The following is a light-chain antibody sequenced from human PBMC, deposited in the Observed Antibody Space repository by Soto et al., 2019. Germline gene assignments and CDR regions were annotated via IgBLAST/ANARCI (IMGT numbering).Light chain of an antibody. Sequence: QSVLTQPPSASGSPGQSVTISCTGTSGDVGGYNYVSWYQQHPGKAPQLMIYEVNKRPSGVPDRFSGSKSGNTASLTVSGLQAEDEADYYCSSFAGSNRVVFGGGTKVTVL. J-gene: IGLJ2*01. V-gene: IGLV2-8*01. CDR2: EVN. CDR3: SSFAGSNRVV. CDR1: SGDVGGYNY.